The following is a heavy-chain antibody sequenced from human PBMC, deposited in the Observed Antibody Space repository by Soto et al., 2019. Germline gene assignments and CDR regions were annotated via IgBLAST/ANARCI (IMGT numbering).Heavy chain of an antibody. V-gene: IGHV4-34*01. D-gene: IGHD6-19*01. CDR1: GGSFSGYY. J-gene: IGHJ4*02. CDR2: INHSGST. CDR3: AGTIAVAGTLDY. Sequence: SETLSLTCAVYGGSFSGYYWSWIRQPPGKGLEWIGEINHSGSTNYNPSLKSRVTISVDTSKNQFSLKLSSVTAADTAVYYCAGTIAVAGTLDYWGQGTLVTVSS.